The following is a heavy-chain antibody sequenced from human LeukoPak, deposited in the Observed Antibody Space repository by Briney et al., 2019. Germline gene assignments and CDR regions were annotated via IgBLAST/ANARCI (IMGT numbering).Heavy chain of an antibody. V-gene: IGHV1-69*13. CDR2: IIPIFGTA. CDR3: ARDEPLTMVRGGDAFDI. Sequence: GASVKVSCKASGGTFSSYAISWVRQAPGQGLEWMGGIIPIFGTANYAQKFQGRVTITADESTSTAYMELRSLRSDDTAVYYCARDEPLTMVRGGDAFDIWGQGTMVTVSS. J-gene: IGHJ3*02. D-gene: IGHD3-10*01. CDR1: GGTFSSYA.